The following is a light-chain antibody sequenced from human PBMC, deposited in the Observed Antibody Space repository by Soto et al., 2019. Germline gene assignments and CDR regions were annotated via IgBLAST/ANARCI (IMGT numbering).Light chain of an antibody. V-gene: IGLV2-8*01. Sequence: QSALTQPPSASGSPGQSVTISCTGTSSDVGGYNYVSWYQQHPGKAPKLMIYEVSKRPSGVPDRFSGSKSDNTASLTVSGLQAEDEADYYCSSYAGTNNVLFGGGTKVTVL. CDR3: SSYAGTNNVL. CDR2: EVS. J-gene: IGLJ2*01. CDR1: SSDVGGYNY.